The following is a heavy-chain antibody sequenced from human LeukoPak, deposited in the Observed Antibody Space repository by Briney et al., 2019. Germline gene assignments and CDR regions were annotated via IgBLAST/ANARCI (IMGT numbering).Heavy chain of an antibody. CDR1: GFTVSSNY. CDR2: IYSGSST. D-gene: IGHD6-19*01. CDR3: ARAPEWLIFDY. Sequence: PGGSLRLSCAASGFTVSSNYMSWVRQAPGKGLEWVSVIYSGSSTYYADSVKGRFTISRHNSKNTLYLQMNSLRAEDTAVYYCARAPEWLIFDYWGQGTLVTVSS. V-gene: IGHV3-53*04. J-gene: IGHJ4*02.